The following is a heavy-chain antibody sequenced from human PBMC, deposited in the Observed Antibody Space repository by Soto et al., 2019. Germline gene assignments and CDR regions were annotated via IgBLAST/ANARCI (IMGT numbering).Heavy chain of an antibody. V-gene: IGHV3-30*04. Sequence: XGSLRLSCFASEFIFSNSAMHWVRQAPGKGLEWVAVVSFDGSLKYYADSVEGRFTISRDSSKNTLYLQMNSLRPEDTAVYYCARHGPSSLTSYFDYWGQGTLVTVSS. D-gene: IGHD2-2*01. CDR1: EFIFSNSA. CDR2: VSFDGSLK. CDR3: ARHGPSSLTSYFDY. J-gene: IGHJ4*02.